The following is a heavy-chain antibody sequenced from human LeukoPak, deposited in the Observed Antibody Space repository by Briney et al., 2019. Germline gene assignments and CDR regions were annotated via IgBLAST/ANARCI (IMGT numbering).Heavy chain of an antibody. CDR2: IYTSGST. CDR1: GGSISSYY. CDR3: ARRPRMIVGSGKGAYDI. D-gene: IGHD1-26*01. Sequence: SETLSLTCTVSGGSISSYYWSWIRQPAGKGLEWIGRIYTSGSTNYNPSLKSRVTMSVDTSKNQFSLRLSSVTAADTALYYCARRPRMIVGSGKGAYDIWGQGTMVSVSP. J-gene: IGHJ3*02. V-gene: IGHV4-4*07.